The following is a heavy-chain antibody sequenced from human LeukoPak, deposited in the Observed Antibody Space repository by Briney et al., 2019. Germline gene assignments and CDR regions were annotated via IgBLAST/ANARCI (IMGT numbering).Heavy chain of an antibody. CDR1: GYTFTSYD. Sequence: GASVKVSCKASGYTFTSYDINWVRQATGQGLEWMGWINPNSGDTKCAQKFQGRVTMTRDTSIGTAYMELSRLTSDDTAVYYCARSQIPDFWGQGTLVTVSS. CDR3: ARSQIPDF. J-gene: IGHJ4*02. V-gene: IGHV1-2*02. D-gene: IGHD2-21*01. CDR2: INPNSGDT.